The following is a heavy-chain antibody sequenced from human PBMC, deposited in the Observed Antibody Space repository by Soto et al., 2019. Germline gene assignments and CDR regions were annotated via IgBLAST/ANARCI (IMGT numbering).Heavy chain of an antibody. J-gene: IGHJ4*02. V-gene: IGHV4-39*01. CDR1: GESISSSSYY. CDR3: ARQRTTVVTQAYFDH. Sequence: KPSETLSLTCIVSGESISSSSYYWGWIRQPPGKGLEWIGSIYYSGRTYYNPSFKSRVTISIDTSKNQFSLKLSSVTATDTAVYYCARQRTTVVTQAYFDHWGQGALVTVLL. CDR2: IYYSGRT. D-gene: IGHD2-21*02.